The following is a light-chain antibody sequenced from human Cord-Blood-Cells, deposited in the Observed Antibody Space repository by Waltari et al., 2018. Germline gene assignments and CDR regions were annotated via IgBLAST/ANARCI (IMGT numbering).Light chain of an antibody. V-gene: IGKV4-1*01. J-gene: IGKJ2*01. CDR2: WAS. CDR3: QQYYSTPQT. Sequence: DIVMTQSPDSLAVSLGERATINCKSSQSVLYSSNNKIYLAWYQQKPGQPPKLLIYWASTRESGVPDRFSGSGSGTDFTLTISSLQAEDVAVYYCQQYYSTPQTFGQGTKLEIK. CDR1: QSVLYSSNNKIY.